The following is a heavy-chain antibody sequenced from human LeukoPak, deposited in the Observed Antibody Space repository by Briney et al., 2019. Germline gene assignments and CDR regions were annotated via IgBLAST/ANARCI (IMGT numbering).Heavy chain of an antibody. J-gene: IGHJ4*02. D-gene: IGHD5-18*01. CDR3: ARRGYNYGYLDY. CDR2: IIPILGIA. Sequence: SVKVSCKASGGTFSSYAISWVRQAPGQGLEWMGRIIPILGIANYAQKFQGRVTMTRDTSTTTVYMELSSLRSEDTAVYYCARRGYNYGYLDYWGQGTLVTVSS. V-gene: IGHV1-69*04. CDR1: GGTFSSYA.